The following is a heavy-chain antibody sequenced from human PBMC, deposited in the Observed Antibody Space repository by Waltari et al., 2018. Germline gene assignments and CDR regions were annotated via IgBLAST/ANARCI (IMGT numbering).Heavy chain of an antibody. Sequence: QVQLVESGGGVVQPGRSLRLSCAASGFTFSVYGMHWVRQAPGKGLEWVAVTSSDGSIENHADSVRGRFTISRDNSKNTLYLQMDSLGPEDTAVYKCARAATYRTSFQPFDHWGQGTLVAVSS. V-gene: IGHV3-30-3*01. CDR1: GFTFSVYG. D-gene: IGHD5-12*01. CDR3: ARAATYRTSFQPFDH. CDR2: TSSDGSIE. J-gene: IGHJ4*02.